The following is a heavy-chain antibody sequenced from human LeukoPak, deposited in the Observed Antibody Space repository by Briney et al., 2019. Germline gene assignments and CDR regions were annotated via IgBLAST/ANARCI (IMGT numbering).Heavy chain of an antibody. Sequence: SETLSLTCTVSGGSISSSSYYWGWIRQPPGKGLEWIGSIYYSGSTYYNPSLKSRVTISVDTSKNQFSLKLSSVTAADTAVYYCARDYGDSGGAFDIWGQGTMVNVSS. D-gene: IGHD4-17*01. V-gene: IGHV4-39*01. CDR1: GGSISSSSYY. CDR2: IYYSGST. CDR3: ARDYGDSGGAFDI. J-gene: IGHJ3*02.